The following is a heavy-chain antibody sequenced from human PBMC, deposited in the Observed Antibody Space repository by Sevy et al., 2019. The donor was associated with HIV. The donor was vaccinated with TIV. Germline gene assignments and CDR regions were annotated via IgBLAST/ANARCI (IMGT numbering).Heavy chain of an antibody. V-gene: IGHV3-74*01. CDR1: GFTFSSYW. Sequence: GGSLRLSCAASGFTFSSYWMHWVRQAPGKGLVWVSRINSDGSSTSYADSVKGRFTISRDNAKNTLYLQMNSLRAEDTAVYYCARDPNYDILTGYGIDVWGQGTTVTVSS. CDR3: ARDPNYDILTGYGIDV. CDR2: INSDGSST. J-gene: IGHJ6*02. D-gene: IGHD3-9*01.